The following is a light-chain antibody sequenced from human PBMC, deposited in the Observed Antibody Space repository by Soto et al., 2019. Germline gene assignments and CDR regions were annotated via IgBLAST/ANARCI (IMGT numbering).Light chain of an antibody. Sequence: DIQMTQSPSSLSASVGDRVTITCRASQSISSYLNWYQQKPGKAPKLLIYAASSLQSGVPSRFSGNGSATDFTLTISSLQPEDFSTYYCQQRWSTPLPFGQGNKVEIK. CDR2: AAS. J-gene: IGKJ2*01. CDR1: QSISSY. V-gene: IGKV1-39*01. CDR3: QQRWSTPLP.